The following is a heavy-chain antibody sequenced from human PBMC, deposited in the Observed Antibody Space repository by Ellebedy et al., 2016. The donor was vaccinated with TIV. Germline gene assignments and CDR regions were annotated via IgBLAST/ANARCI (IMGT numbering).Heavy chain of an antibody. Sequence: GESLKISCAASGFTFSSFEMNWVRQAPGKGLEWVSYISSSGSTLYYADSVKGRFTISRDNAKNSLYLHMNSLRAEDTAVYYCAREGSDSSGHRTRSYLDFWGQGALVTVSS. V-gene: IGHV3-48*03. CDR2: ISSSGSTL. J-gene: IGHJ4*02. CDR3: AREGSDSSGHRTRSYLDF. D-gene: IGHD3-22*01. CDR1: GFTFSSFE.